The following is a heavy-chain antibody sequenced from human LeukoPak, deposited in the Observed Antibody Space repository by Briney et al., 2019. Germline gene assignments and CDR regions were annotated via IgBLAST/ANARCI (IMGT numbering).Heavy chain of an antibody. V-gene: IGHV4-39*01. CDR3: ARSSGLREFDY. CDR1: GGSISGTTFY. D-gene: IGHD4-17*01. J-gene: IGHJ4*02. CDR2: IYYSGST. Sequence: PAETLSLTCTVSGGSISGTTFYWGWIRQPPGKGLEWIGSIYYSGSTYYNPSLKSRVTISVDTSKNQFSLKLSSVTAADTAVYYCARSSGLREFDYWGQGTLVTVSS.